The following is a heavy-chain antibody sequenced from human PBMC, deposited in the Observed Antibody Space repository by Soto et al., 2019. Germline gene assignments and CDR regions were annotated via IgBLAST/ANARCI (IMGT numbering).Heavy chain of an antibody. CDR1: GLTFDEYA. CDR2: ISSSSGTK. V-gene: IGHV3-9*01. Sequence: PGVSLRLSCVASGLTFDEYAMHGVRQVPGKGLEWVSGISSSSGTKCYADSVEGRFTISRDNAKNSLYLQMNSLRAEDTAVYYCARAKPFFDDSSGYPDAFDIWGQGTMVNGSS. J-gene: IGHJ3*02. D-gene: IGHD3-22*01. CDR3: ARAKPFFDDSSGYPDAFDI.